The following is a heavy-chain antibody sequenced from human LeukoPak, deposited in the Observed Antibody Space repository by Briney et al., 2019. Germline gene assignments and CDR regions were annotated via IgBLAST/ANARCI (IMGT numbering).Heavy chain of an antibody. CDR2: ISGSGSST. J-gene: IGHJ4*02. Sequence: PGGSLRLSCAASGFTFSSYAMSWVRQAPGKGLEWVSGISGSGSSTYYADSVKGRFTISRDNSKNTLYLQMNSLRAEDTAVYYCAKDRKLGPADYYFDFWGQGTLVTVAS. D-gene: IGHD7-27*01. CDR1: GFTFSSYA. V-gene: IGHV3-23*01. CDR3: AKDRKLGPADYYFDF.